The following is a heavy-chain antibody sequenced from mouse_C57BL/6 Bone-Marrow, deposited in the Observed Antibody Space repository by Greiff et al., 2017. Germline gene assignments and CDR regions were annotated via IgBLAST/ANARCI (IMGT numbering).Heavy chain of an antibody. J-gene: IGHJ4*01. D-gene: IGHD2-1*01. CDR3: ARNSRSSMMDY. V-gene: IGHV2-2*01. CDR2: IWSGGST. Sequence: QVQLKESGPGLVQPSQSLSITCTVSGFSLTSYGVHWVRQSPGKGLEWLGVIWSGGSTDYNAAFISRLSISKDNSKSQVFFKRNSLQADDTAIYYCARNSRSSMMDYWGQGTSVTVSS. CDR1: GFSLTSYG.